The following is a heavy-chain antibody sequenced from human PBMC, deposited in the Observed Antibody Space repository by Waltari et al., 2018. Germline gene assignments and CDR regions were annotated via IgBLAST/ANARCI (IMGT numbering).Heavy chain of an antibody. J-gene: IGHJ4*02. D-gene: IGHD1-26*01. CDR3: AKGLSGSYDY. CDR2: IYSGGST. CDR1: GFTFRSYA. Sequence: EVQLLESGGGLVQPGGSLRLSCAASGFTFRSYAMSWVRQAPGKGLEWVSVIYSGGSTYYADSVKGRFTISRDNSKNTLYLQMNSLRAEDTAVYYCAKGLSGSYDYWGQGTLVTVSS. V-gene: IGHV3-23*03.